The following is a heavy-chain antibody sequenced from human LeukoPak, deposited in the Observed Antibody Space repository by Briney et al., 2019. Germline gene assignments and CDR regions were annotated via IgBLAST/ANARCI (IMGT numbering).Heavy chain of an antibody. V-gene: IGHV4-61*01. Sequence: SETLSLTCTVSGGSVSSGSYYWSWIRQPPGKGLEWIGYIYYSGSTNYNPSLKGRVTISVDTSKNQFSLKLSSVTAADTAVYYCARDPSNSRGTMVQGVTPHDAFDIWGQGTMVTVSS. CDR2: IYYSGST. CDR3: ARDPSNSRGTMVQGVTPHDAFDI. CDR1: GGSVSSGSYY. D-gene: IGHD3-10*01. J-gene: IGHJ3*02.